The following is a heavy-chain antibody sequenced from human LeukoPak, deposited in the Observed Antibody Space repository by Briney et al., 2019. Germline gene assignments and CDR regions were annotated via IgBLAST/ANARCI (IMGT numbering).Heavy chain of an antibody. V-gene: IGHV4-59*08. CDR3: ARGGIAAAGPRDYYYYMDV. D-gene: IGHD6-13*01. CDR1: GGSISSYY. J-gene: IGHJ6*03. Sequence: SETLSLTCTVPGGSISSYYWSWIRQPPGKGLEWIGYIYYSGSTNYNPSLKSRITISVDTSKNQFSLKLSSVTAADTAVYYCARGGIAAAGPRDYYYYMDVWGKGTTVTVPS. CDR2: IYYSGST.